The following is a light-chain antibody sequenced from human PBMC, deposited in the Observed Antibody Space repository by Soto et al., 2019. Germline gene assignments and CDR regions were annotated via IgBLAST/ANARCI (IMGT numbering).Light chain of an antibody. CDR3: TSWTTSTTMI. CDR1: RSDIGAYNF. CDR2: DVN. Sequence: QSALPQPASVSVSPGQSITISCTGTRSDIGAYNFVSWYQQHPGEVPKLILYDVNVRPSGVSNRFSGSKSGNTASLTISGLQAEDEADYSCTSWTTSTTMIFGGGTKVTVL. J-gene: IGLJ2*01. V-gene: IGLV2-14*03.